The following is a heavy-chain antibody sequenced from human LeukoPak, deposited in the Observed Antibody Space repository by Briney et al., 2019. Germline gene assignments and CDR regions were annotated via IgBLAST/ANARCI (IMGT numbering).Heavy chain of an antibody. CDR3: ARVLADEYYYDSSGYRGYYFDY. J-gene: IGHJ4*02. CDR2: IKQDGSEK. CDR1: GFTFSSYW. V-gene: IGHV3-7*03. D-gene: IGHD3-22*01. Sequence: GGSLRLSCAASGFTFSSYWMSWVRQALGKGLEWVANIKQDGSEKYYVDSVKGRFTISRDNAKNSLYLQMNSLRAGDTAVYYCARVLADEYYYDSSGYRGYYFDYWGQGTLVTVSS.